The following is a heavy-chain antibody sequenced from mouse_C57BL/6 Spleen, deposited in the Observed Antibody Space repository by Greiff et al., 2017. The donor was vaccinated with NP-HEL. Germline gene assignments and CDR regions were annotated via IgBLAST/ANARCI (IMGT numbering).Heavy chain of an antibody. CDR1: GYSITSGYY. D-gene: IGHD2-10*01. J-gene: IGHJ1*03. CDR2: ISYDGSN. CDR3: ARKGTYYGNPSWYFDV. Sequence: EVQLQQSGPGLVKPSQSLSLTCSVTGYSITSGYYWNWIRQFPGNKLEWMGYISYDGSNNYNPSLKNRISITRDTSTNQFFLKLNSVTTEDTATYYCARKGTYYGNPSWYFDVWGTGTTVTVPS. V-gene: IGHV3-6*01.